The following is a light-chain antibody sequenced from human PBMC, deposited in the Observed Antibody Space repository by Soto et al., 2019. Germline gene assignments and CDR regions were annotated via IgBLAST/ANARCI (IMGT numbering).Light chain of an antibody. J-gene: IGKJ4*01. CDR1: QDIKNY. CDR3: QHYDHLPPLT. CDR2: DAS. V-gene: IGKV1-33*01. Sequence: DIQMTQSPSSLSASVGDRVTITCQASQDIKNYLNWYQQKPGKAPNLLIYDASNLKTGFPSRFSGSGSGQKFTFNISSLKHEEIATYYCQHYDHLPPLTFGGGTKVQIK.